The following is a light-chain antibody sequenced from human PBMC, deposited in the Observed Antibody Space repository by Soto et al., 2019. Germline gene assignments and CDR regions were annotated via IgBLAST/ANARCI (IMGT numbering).Light chain of an antibody. CDR3: EQANSFPPKLT. J-gene: IGKJ4*01. CDR1: QSISSY. CDR2: AAS. V-gene: IGKV1-39*01. Sequence: DIQMTQSPSSLSASVEDRVTITCRASQSISSYLNWYQQKPGKAPKLLIYAASSLQSGVPSRFSGSGSGTDFTLTISSLQPEDFATYYCEQANSFPPKLTFGGGTKVDIK.